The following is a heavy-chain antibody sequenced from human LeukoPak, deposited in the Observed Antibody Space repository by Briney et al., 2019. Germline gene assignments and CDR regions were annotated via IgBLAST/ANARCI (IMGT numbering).Heavy chain of an antibody. CDR1: GYTFTSYD. V-gene: IGHV1-8*01. J-gene: IGHJ6*03. D-gene: IGHD3/OR15-3a*01. CDR3: ARALSWTTESYYYMDV. CDR2: MNPNSGNT. Sequence: GASVKVSCKASGYTFTSYDINWVRQATGQGHEWMGWMNPNSGNTGYAQKFQGRVTMTKNTSITTAYMDLSSLRSEDTAVYYCARALSWTTESYYYMDVWGKGTTVTVSS.